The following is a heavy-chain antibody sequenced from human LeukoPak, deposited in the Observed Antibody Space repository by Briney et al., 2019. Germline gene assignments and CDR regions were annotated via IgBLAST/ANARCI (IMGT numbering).Heavy chain of an antibody. D-gene: IGHD6-19*01. CDR2: ISYDGSNK. J-gene: IGHJ6*04. Sequence: PGGSLRLSCAASGYTFSSYGMHWVRQAPGKGLEWVAVISYDGSNKYYADSVKGRFTISRDNSKNTLYLQMNSLRAEDTAVYYCAKDRRSIAVAGPYYYYYGMDVWGKGTTVTVSS. V-gene: IGHV3-30*18. CDR1: GYTFSSYG. CDR3: AKDRRSIAVAGPYYYYYGMDV.